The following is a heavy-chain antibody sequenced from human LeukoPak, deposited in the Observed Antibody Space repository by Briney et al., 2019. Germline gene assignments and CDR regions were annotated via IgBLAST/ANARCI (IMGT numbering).Heavy chain of an antibody. CDR1: GYTFTSNH. D-gene: IGHD6-6*01. CDR2: INPSGDST. Sequence: ASVKVSCKASGYTFTSNHIHWVRHAPGQGLEWMGVINPSGDSTSYAPNFQGRVTVTRDTSTSTVYMELSSLRSEDTAIYYCAKIAARDTGEGYWGQGTLVTVSS. CDR3: AKIAARDTGEGY. V-gene: IGHV1-46*01. J-gene: IGHJ4*02.